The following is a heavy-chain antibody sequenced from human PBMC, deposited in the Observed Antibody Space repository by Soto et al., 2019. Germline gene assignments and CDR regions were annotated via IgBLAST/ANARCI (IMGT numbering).Heavy chain of an antibody. CDR3: ARQESATKLDL. CDR1: VGSISSSNYY. J-gene: IGHJ5*02. V-gene: IGHV4-39*01. CDR2: AYYNGNT. Sequence: SETLSLTCVVSVGSISSSNYYWAWIRQPPGKSLEWLGNAYYNGNTYFSPSLNSRLTMSVDTSKNQFSLKLNSVTAADSAVYYCARQESATKLDLWGQGTLVTVSS.